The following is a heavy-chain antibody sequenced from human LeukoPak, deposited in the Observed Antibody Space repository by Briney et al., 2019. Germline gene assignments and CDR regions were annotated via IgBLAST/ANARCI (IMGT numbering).Heavy chain of an antibody. CDR3: AKSRGSGLFDY. J-gene: IGHJ4*02. Sequence: PGGSLRLSCAASDFTFSNYAMSWVRQAPGKGLEWVSGISGSGGSTYYADSVKGRFTISRDNSKNTLYLQMNSLRAEDTAVYYCAKSRGSGLFDYWGQGTLITVAP. CDR1: DFTFSNYA. CDR2: ISGSGGST. D-gene: IGHD3-10*01. V-gene: IGHV3-23*01.